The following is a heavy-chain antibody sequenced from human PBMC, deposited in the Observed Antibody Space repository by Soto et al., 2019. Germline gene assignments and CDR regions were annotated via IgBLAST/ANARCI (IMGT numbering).Heavy chain of an antibody. Sequence: EVQLLESGGGFLQPGGSLRLSCAASGFTFNTYAMTWVRQAPGKGLEWVSSISGSGGNTYYADSVKGRFTISRDNSKNTVYLEMNSLRVEDTALYYCAKDRMGASAYNWFDPWGQGTLVTVSS. D-gene: IGHD1-26*01. CDR3: AKDRMGASAYNWFDP. CDR2: ISGSGGNT. J-gene: IGHJ5*02. CDR1: GFTFNTYA. V-gene: IGHV3-23*01.